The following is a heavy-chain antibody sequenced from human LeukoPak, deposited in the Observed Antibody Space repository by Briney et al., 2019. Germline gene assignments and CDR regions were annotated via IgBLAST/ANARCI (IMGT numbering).Heavy chain of an antibody. CDR2: INTGNGYT. D-gene: IGHD6-19*01. Sequence: ASVKVSCKASGYTFTNYAIHWVRQAPGQRLEWMGWINTGNGYTKYSQKFQGRVTITRDTSASTAYMELSSLRSEDTAVYYCARAKAGYSSGWYAPIGDYWGQGTLVTVSS. V-gene: IGHV1-3*04. J-gene: IGHJ4*02. CDR1: GYTFTNYA. CDR3: ARAKAGYSSGWYAPIGDY.